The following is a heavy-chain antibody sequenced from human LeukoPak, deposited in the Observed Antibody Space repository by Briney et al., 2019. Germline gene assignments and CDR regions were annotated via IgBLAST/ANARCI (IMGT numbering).Heavy chain of an antibody. D-gene: IGHD3-3*01. V-gene: IGHV4-39*01. CDR1: GGSISSSSYY. J-gene: IGHJ4*02. CDR2: IYYSGST. Sequence: SETLSLTCTVSGGSISSSSYYWGWIRQPPGKGLEWIGSIYYSGSTYYNPSLKSRVTISVDTSKNQFSLKLSSVTAADTAVYYCARGLPYYDFWSGYYSSFDYWGQGTLVTVSS. CDR3: ARGLPYYDFWSGYYSSFDY.